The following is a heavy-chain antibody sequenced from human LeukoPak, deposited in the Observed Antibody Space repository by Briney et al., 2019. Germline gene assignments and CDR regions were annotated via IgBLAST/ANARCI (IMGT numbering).Heavy chain of an antibody. D-gene: IGHD5-12*01. V-gene: IGHV5-51*01. CDR3: ASRWLLDAFDI. J-gene: IGHJ3*02. Sequence: GESLQISCKGSGYSFTSYWIGWVRQLPGKGLEWMGIIYPGDSDTRYSPSFQGQVTISADKSISTAYLQWSSLKASDTAMYYCASRWLLDAFDIWGQGTMVTVSS. CDR1: GYSFTSYW. CDR2: IYPGDSDT.